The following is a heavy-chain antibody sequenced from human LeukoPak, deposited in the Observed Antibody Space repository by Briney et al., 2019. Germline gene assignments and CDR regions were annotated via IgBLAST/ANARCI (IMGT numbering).Heavy chain of an antibody. D-gene: IGHD7-27*01. CDR1: GFTFSSYA. Sequence: PGGSLRLSCAASGFTFSSYAMSWVRQAPGKGLEWVSVISGSGSSTYYADSVKGRFTISRDNSKNTLHLQMNSLRAEDTAVYCCAKGIVNWGKNYFDYWGQGTLVTVSS. CDR3: AKGIVNWGKNYFDY. J-gene: IGHJ4*02. CDR2: ISGSGSST. V-gene: IGHV3-23*01.